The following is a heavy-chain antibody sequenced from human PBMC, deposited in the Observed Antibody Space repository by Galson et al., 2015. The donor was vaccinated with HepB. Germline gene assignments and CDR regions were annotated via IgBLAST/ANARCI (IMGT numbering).Heavy chain of an antibody. J-gene: IGHJ4*02. D-gene: IGHD6-13*01. CDR1: GITLRNYA. CDR3: AREKYSSSWFRGYFDY. CDR2: ISHDGSNN. Sequence: SLRLSCAASGITLRNYAVHWVRQAPGKGLEWVAVISHDGSNNFYSDSVKGRFTISRDNSKNTLYLQMNSLRAEDTAVYYCAREKYSSSWFRGYFDYWGQGTLVTVSS. V-gene: IGHV3-30-3*01.